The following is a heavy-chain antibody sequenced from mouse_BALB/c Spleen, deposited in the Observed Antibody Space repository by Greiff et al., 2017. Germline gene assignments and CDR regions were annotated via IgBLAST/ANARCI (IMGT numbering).Heavy chain of an antibody. CDR3: AREGNHSVDY. CDR1: GYTFTSYW. J-gene: IGHJ4*01. Sequence: VQLQQSGAELAKPGASVKMSCKASGYTFTSYWMHWVKQRPGQGLEWIGYINPSTGYTEYNQKFKDKATLTADKSSSTAYMQLSSLTSEDSAVYYCAREGNHSVDYWGQGTSVTVSS. V-gene: IGHV1-7*01. D-gene: IGHD2-1*01. CDR2: INPSTGYT.